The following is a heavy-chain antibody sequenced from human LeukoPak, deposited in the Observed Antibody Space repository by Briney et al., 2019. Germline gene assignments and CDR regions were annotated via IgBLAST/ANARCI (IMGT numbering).Heavy chain of an antibody. J-gene: IGHJ4*02. CDR1: GFTFSSYG. CDR2: ISYDGSNK. CDR3: AKALPRYCSSTSCYPQLFDY. D-gene: IGHD2-2*01. V-gene: IGHV3-30*18. Sequence: PGRSLRLPCAASGFTFSSYGMHWVRQAPGKGLEGVAVISYDGSNKYYADSVKGRFTISRDNSKNTLYLQMNSLRAEDTAVYYCAKALPRYCSSTSCYPQLFDYWGQGTLVTVSS.